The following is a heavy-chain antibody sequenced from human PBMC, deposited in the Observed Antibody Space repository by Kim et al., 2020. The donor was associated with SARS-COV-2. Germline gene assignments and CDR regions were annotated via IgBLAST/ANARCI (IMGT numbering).Heavy chain of an antibody. J-gene: IGHJ4*02. V-gene: IGHV3-23*01. CDR3: VKDQDYGSARTFDN. CDR1: GFTFSSYA. Sequence: GGSLRLSCAASGFTFSSYAMSWVRQAPGKGLEWISAVDGSGDDSYYAHSVKGRFIISRDNSKNTLFLQMNGLRAEDTATYYCVKDQDYGSARTFDNWGQGILVTVSS. CDR2: VDGSGDDS. D-gene: IGHD3-10*01.